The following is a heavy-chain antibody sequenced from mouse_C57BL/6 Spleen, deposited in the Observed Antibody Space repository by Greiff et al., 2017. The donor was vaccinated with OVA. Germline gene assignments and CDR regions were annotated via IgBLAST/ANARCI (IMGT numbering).Heavy chain of an antibody. Sequence: VQLQQPGAELVKPGASVKMSCKASGYTFTSYWITWVKQRPGQGLEWIGDIYPGSGSTYYNEKFKSKATLTVDTSSSTAYMQLGSLTSEDSAVYYCARERASSGPGYYWGQGTTLTVSS. CDR3: ARERASSGPGYY. D-gene: IGHD3-2*02. V-gene: IGHV1-55*01. CDR1: GYTFTSYW. J-gene: IGHJ2*01. CDR2: IYPGSGST.